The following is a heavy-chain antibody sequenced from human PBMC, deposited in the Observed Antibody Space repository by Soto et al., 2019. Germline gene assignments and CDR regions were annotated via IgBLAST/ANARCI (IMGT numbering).Heavy chain of an antibody. CDR1: GYTFTSCG. J-gene: IGHJ6*02. V-gene: IGHV1-18*01. Sequence: QVQLVQSGAEVKKPGASVKVSCKASGYTFTSCGISWVRQAPGQGLEWMGWISAYNGNTNYAQKLQGRVTMTTDTSTSTAYMELRSLRSDDTAVYYCARGLRYFDWFPTGPSDYYYGMDVWGQGTTVTVSS. D-gene: IGHD3-9*01. CDR3: ARGLRYFDWFPTGPSDYYYGMDV. CDR2: ISAYNGNT.